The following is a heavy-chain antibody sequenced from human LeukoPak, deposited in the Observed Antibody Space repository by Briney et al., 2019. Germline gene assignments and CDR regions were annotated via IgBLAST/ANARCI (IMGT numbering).Heavy chain of an antibody. V-gene: IGHV3-53*01. D-gene: IGHD3-22*01. CDR2: IYSGGSI. Sequence: GGSLRLSCAASGFTVSTNYMSWVRQAPGKGLEWVSIIYSGGSIYYADSVKGRFTISRDSFKNSLYLQMNSLRAEDTALYYCAKNSDGSGTYFDHWGQGTLVTVSS. CDR1: GFTVSTNY. CDR3: AKNSDGSGTYFDH. J-gene: IGHJ4*02.